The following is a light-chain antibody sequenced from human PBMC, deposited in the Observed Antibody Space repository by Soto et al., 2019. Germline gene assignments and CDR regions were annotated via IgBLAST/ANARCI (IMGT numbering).Light chain of an antibody. CDR2: EVN. J-gene: IGLJ7*01. CDR1: RSDIGGYNL. V-gene: IGLV2-23*02. CDR3: CLSPGSLTWL. Sequence: QSALTQPASVSGSPGQSITISCTGTRSDIGGYNLVSWYQQHPGNAPKLIIYEVNNRPSGVPDRFSGSKSGSTASLTISGLQAEDEAEYYCCLSPGSLTWLFGGGTQLTVL.